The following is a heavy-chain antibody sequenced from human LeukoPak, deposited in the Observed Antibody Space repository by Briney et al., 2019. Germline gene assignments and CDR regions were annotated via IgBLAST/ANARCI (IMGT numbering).Heavy chain of an antibody. J-gene: IGHJ3*02. V-gene: IGHV1-69*13. Sequence: SVKVSCKASGGTFSSYAISWVRQAPGQGLEWMGGIIPIFGTANYAQEFQGRVTITADESTSTAYMELSSLRSEDTAVYYCARGLVEMATIRSDAFDIWGQGTMVTVSS. D-gene: IGHD5-24*01. CDR1: GGTFSSYA. CDR2: IIPIFGTA. CDR3: ARGLVEMATIRSDAFDI.